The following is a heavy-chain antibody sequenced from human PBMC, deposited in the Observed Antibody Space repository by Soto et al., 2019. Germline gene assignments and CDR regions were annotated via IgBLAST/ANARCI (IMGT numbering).Heavy chain of an antibody. D-gene: IGHD3-22*01. V-gene: IGHV3-30*03. Sequence: QVQLVESGGGVVQPGRSLRLSCADSGLSFSSYGMHWVRQAPGEGLEWVAAISYDGSNKNYLASVEGRFTISRDNSKKTLYLLVIALRHEDTAVYYCARDSYYHSSSGDYVFDYWGQGTLVTVSS. CDR1: GLSFSSYG. CDR2: ISYDGSNK. J-gene: IGHJ4*02. CDR3: ARDSYYHSSSGDYVFDY.